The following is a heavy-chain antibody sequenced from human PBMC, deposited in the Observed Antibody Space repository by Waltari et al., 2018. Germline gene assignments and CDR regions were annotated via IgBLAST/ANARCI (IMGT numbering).Heavy chain of an antibody. CDR3: VVVPAAIDYYYYMDV. CDR2: IYSSGST. D-gene: IGHD2-2*01. Sequence: QVQLQESGPGLVKPSQTLSLTCTVSGGSISSGGYYWSWIRQHPGKGLEWIGYIYSSGSTYYNPSLKSRVTISVDTSKNQFSLKLSSVTAADTAVYYCVVVPAAIDYYYYMDVWGKGTTVTVSS. J-gene: IGHJ6*03. V-gene: IGHV4-31*03. CDR1: GGSISSGGYY.